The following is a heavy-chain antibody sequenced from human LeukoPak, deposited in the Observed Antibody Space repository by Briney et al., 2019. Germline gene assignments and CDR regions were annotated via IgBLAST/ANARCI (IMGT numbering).Heavy chain of an antibody. J-gene: IGHJ4*02. CDR3: ASDSSGYHWFDY. Sequence: SETLSLTCTVSGGSITSHHWSWIRQPPGKGLEWIGNVYYSGTTIYNPSLKSRVTISVDTAKNQFSPRLSSVTAADAAVYYCASDSSGYHWFDYWGQGTLVTVSS. CDR1: GGSITSHH. CDR2: VYYSGTT. V-gene: IGHV4-59*11. D-gene: IGHD3-22*01.